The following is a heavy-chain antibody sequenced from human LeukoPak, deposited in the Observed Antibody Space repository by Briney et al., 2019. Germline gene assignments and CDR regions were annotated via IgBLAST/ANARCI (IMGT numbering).Heavy chain of an antibody. D-gene: IGHD6-13*01. CDR3: ARGSSWYGFDY. J-gene: IGHJ4*02. Sequence: PGGSLRLSCAATGFTFSSYDMHWVRQVTGKGLEWVSGIGTAGDTCYPGSVKGRFTISRENAKNSLYLQMNSLSAGDTAVYYCARGSSWYGFDYWGQGTLVTVST. V-gene: IGHV3-13*04. CDR2: IGTAGDT. CDR1: GFTFSSYD.